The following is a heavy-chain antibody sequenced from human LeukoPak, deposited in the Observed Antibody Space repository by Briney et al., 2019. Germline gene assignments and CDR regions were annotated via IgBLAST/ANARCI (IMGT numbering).Heavy chain of an antibody. J-gene: IGHJ4*01. CDR3: ARVGSAYEFDY. D-gene: IGHD5-12*01. Sequence: GGSLRLSCAASGFTFNNYAMSWVRQAPGKGLEYVSSITSNGGTTYYANSVKGRFTISRDNSKNTLYLQMGSLRAEDMAVYYCARVGSAYEFDYWGQGTQVTVSS. CDR2: ITSNGGTT. CDR1: GFTFNNYA. V-gene: IGHV3-64*01.